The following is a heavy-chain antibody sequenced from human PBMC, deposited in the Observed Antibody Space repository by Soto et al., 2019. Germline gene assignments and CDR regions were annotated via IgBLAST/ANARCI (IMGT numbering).Heavy chain of an antibody. D-gene: IGHD3-22*01. CDR3: ARLTYSSGYYYVDY. J-gene: IGHJ4*02. V-gene: IGHV4-59*01. Sequence: SETLSLTCTDSGGSISSYYWSWIRQPPGKGLEWIGYIYYSGSTNYNPSLKSRVTISVDTSKNQFSLKLSSVTAADTAVYYCARLTYSSGYYYVDYWGQGTLVTVSS. CDR1: GGSISSYY. CDR2: IYYSGST.